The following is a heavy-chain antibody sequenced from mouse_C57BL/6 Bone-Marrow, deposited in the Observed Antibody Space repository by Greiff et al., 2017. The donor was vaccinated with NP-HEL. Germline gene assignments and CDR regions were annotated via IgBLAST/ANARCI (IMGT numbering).Heavy chain of an antibody. CDR3: TLLFADY. Sequence: DVMLVESGEGLVKPGGSLKLSCAASGFTFSSYAMSWVRQTPEKRLEWVAYISSGGDYIYYADTVKGRFTISRDNARNTLYLQMSSLKSEDTARYYCTLLFADYWGQGTSVTVSS. J-gene: IGHJ4*01. D-gene: IGHD2-1*01. CDR2: ISSGGDYI. CDR1: GFTFSSYA. V-gene: IGHV5-9-1*02.